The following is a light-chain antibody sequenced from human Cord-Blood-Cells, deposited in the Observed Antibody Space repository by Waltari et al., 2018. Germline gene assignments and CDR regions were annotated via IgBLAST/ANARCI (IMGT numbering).Light chain of an antibody. V-gene: IGLV1-47*01. CDR1: SPNTGRTH. CDR2: RNN. J-gene: IGLJ1*01. CDR3: AAWDDSLSDYV. Sequence: QSVLTQTPSASGTPGQRVTISCSGSSPNTGRTHVHWSQQLPGTAPKLLTYRNNLRPLGVPDRFSDSKSGTSASLAISGLRSEDDADYYCAAWDDSLSDYVFGTGTKVTVL.